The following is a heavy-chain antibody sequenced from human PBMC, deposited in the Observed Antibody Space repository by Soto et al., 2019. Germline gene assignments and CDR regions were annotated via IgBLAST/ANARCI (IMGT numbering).Heavy chain of an antibody. CDR1: GYTFTSYA. V-gene: IGHV1-3*01. CDR2: INAGNGNT. Sequence: SSVKVSCKASGYTFTSYAMHWVLHSPGQRLEWMGWINAGNGNTKYSQKFQGRVTITRDTSASTAYMELSSLRSEDTAVYYCAREAKPLKYYFDYWGQGTLVTVSS. CDR3: AREAKPLKYYFDY. J-gene: IGHJ4*02.